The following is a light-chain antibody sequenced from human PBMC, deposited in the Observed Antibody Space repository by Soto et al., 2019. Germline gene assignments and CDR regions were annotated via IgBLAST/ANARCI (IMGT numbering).Light chain of an antibody. V-gene: IGLV2-14*01. Sequence: QSALTQPASVSGSPGQSITISCTGTGSDVGGDNYVSWYQQHPGKAPKVMIYDVSNRPSGVSNRFSGSKSCNTASLTISGLQAEDEADYYCSSYTSASTPLVFGGGTQLTVL. J-gene: IGLJ2*01. CDR3: SSYTSASTPLV. CDR2: DVS. CDR1: GSDVGGDNY.